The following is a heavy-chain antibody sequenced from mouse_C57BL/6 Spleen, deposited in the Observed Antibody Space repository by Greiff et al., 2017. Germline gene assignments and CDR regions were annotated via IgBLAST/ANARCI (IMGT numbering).Heavy chain of an antibody. D-gene: IGHD2-3*01. V-gene: IGHV1-15*01. CDR3: TRDEGYCPGFAY. J-gene: IGHJ3*01. CDR1: GYTFTDYE. Sequence: VQLQQSGAELVRPGASVTLSCKASGYTFTDYEMHWVKQTPLHGLEWIGAIDPETGGTAYNQKFKGKAILTADKSSSTAYMELRSLTSEDSAVYYCTRDEGYCPGFAYWGQGTLVTVSA. CDR2: IDPETGGT.